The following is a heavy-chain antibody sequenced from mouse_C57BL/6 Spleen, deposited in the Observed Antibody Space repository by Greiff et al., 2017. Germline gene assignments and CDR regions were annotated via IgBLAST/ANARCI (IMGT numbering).Heavy chain of an antibody. CDR1: GFSLTSYG. V-gene: IGHV2-6*01. J-gene: IGHJ3*01. D-gene: IGHD2-1*01. CDR2: IWGVGST. Sequence: VQLVESGPGLVAPSQSLSITCTVSGFSLTSYGVDWVRQSPGKGLEWLGVIWGVGSTNYNSALKSRLSISKDNSKSQVFLKMYSLQTDDTAMYYCASRIYYGNYGFAYWGQGTLVTVSA. CDR3: ASRIYYGNYGFAY.